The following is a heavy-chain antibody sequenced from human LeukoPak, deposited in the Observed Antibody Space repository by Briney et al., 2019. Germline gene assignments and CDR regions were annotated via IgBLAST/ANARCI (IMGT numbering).Heavy chain of an antibody. J-gene: IGHJ6*03. Sequence: TSETLSLTCTVSGYSISSGYYWGWIRQPPGKGLEWIGSIYHSGSTYYNPSLKSRVTISVDTSKNQFSLKLSSVTAADTAVYYCARVRDDSSGYYYYYMDVWGKGTTVTVSS. V-gene: IGHV4-38-2*02. CDR1: GYSISSGYY. D-gene: IGHD3-22*01. CDR2: IYHSGST. CDR3: ARVRDDSSGYYYYYMDV.